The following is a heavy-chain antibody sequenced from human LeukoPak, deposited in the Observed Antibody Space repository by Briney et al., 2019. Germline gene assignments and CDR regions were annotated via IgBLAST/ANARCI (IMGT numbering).Heavy chain of an antibody. D-gene: IGHD1-1*01. J-gene: IGHJ4*02. Sequence: GGSLRLSCAASGFTFSSYWMSWVRQAPGKGLEWVANIKQDGSNKYYADSVKGRFTISRDNSKNTLYLQMNSLRAEDTAVYYCANNLGTTGYWGQGTLVTVSS. CDR2: IKQDGSNK. CDR3: ANNLGTTGY. CDR1: GFTFSSYW. V-gene: IGHV3-7*01.